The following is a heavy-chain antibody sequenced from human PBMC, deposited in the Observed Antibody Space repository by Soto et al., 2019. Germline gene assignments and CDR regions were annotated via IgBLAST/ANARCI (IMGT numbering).Heavy chain of an antibody. J-gene: IGHJ3*02. CDR1: GFTFSSYA. CDR3: AKRDDFWSGPDDAFDI. Sequence: GGSLRLSCAASGFTFSSYAMSWVRQAPGKGLEWVSAISGSGGSTYYAGSVKGRFTISRDSSKNTLYLQMNSLRAEDTAVYYCAKRDDFWSGPDDAFDIWGQGTMVTVSS. D-gene: IGHD3-3*01. V-gene: IGHV3-23*01. CDR2: ISGSGGST.